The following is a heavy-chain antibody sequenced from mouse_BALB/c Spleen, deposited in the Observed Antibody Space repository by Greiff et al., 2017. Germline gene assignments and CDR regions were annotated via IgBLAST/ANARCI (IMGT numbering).Heavy chain of an antibody. Sequence: DVMLVESGGGLVQPGGSRKLSCAASGFTFSSFGMHWVRQAPEKGLEWVAYISSGSSTIYYADTVKGRFTISRDNPKNTLFLQMTSLRSEDTAMYYCARNHGDWYFDVWGAGTTVTVSS. V-gene: IGHV5-17*02. CDR1: GFTFSSFG. CDR3: ARNHGDWYFDV. J-gene: IGHJ1*01. CDR2: ISSGSSTI.